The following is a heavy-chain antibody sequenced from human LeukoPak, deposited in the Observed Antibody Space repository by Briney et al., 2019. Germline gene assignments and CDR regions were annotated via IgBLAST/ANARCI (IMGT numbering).Heavy chain of an antibody. J-gene: IGHJ4*02. CDR2: IYYSGST. V-gene: IGHV4-59*08. CDR1: GGSISSYY. CDR3: ARVKATVTPRYYFDY. Sequence: SETLSLTCTVSGGSISSYYWSWIRQPPGKGLEWIGYIYYSGSTNYNPSLKSRRVTISVDTSKNQFSLKLSSVTAADTAVYYCARVKATVTPRYYFDYWGQGTLVTVSS. D-gene: IGHD4-17*01.